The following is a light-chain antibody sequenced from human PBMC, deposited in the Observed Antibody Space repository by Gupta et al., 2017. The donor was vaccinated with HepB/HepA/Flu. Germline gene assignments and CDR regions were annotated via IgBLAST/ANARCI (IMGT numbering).Light chain of an antibody. CDR2: DVS. CDR1: SSDVVGYNY. Sequence: QSALPQPASVSGSPGQSITISCTGTSSDVVGYNYVSWYQQHPGKAAKLMIYDVSSRPSGVSNRGSGSTSCNTASLTISGLQAEDEADYYCSSYTSSSTHVVFGGGTKLTVL. J-gene: IGLJ2*01. CDR3: SSYTSSSTHVV. V-gene: IGLV2-14*03.